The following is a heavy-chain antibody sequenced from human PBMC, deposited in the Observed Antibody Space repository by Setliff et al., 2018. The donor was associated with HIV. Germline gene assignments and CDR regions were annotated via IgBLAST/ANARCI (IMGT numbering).Heavy chain of an antibody. V-gene: IGHV5-51*01. Sequence: GESLKISCMGSGYSFTSYWIAWVRQMPGKGLEWMGLIYPGDSDTRYSPSFQGQVTVSADKSIGTAYLQWNSLKASDTALYFCARRSRGDYVWIGWFDPWGQGTLVTVSS. CDR1: GYSFTSYW. CDR2: IYPGDSDT. D-gene: IGHD4-17*01. J-gene: IGHJ5*02. CDR3: ARRSRGDYVWIGWFDP.